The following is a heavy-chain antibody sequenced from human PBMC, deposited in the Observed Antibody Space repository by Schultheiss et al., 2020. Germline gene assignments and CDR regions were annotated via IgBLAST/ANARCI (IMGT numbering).Heavy chain of an antibody. D-gene: IGHD4-17*01. CDR2: IKQDGSEK. Sequence: ESLQISCAASGFTFSSYCMTWVRQAPGKGLEWVANIKQDGSEKYYVDSVKGRFTTSRDNAKNSLYLQMNNLRAEDTAVYYCARANGDYDYYGIDVWGQGTTVTVSS. V-gene: IGHV3-7*01. CDR3: ARANGDYDYYGIDV. CDR1: GFTFSSYC. J-gene: IGHJ6*02.